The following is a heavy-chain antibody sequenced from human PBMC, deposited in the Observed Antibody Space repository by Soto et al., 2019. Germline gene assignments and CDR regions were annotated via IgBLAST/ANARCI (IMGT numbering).Heavy chain of an antibody. Sequence: QVQLVQSEAEVKKPGASVKVSCEASGYTFINHGISWVRQAPGQGLEWMGWVSGSNGNTKYAQKFQGRVTMTTETTKSTANMERRNLRSDDAAVYFSAEDFYPLAYYFDPWGQGTLVTVSS. V-gene: IGHV1-18*04. J-gene: IGHJ4*02. CDR1: GYTFINHG. CDR3: AEDFYPLAYYFDP. D-gene: IGHD6-13*01. CDR2: VSGSNGNT.